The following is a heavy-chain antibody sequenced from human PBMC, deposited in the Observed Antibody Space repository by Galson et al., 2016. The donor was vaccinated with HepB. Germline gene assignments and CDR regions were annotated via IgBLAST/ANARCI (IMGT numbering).Heavy chain of an antibody. CDR1: GFTFSSNA. V-gene: IGHV3-23*01. D-gene: IGHD4-17*01. CDR3: AKDRRWNSGANAYGWFDS. J-gene: IGHJ5*01. CDR2: INGGGNLP. Sequence: SLRLSCAASGFTFSSNAMSWARQAPGKELEWVSSINGGGNLPYYADSVKGRFTISRDNSRSKLFLQMNSLRSEDSAIYFCAKDRRWNSGANAYGWFDSWGQGALVTGSS.